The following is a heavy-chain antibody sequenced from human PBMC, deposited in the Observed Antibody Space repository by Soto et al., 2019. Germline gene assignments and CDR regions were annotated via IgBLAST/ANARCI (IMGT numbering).Heavy chain of an antibody. CDR3: GKGFSGAFDS. CDR1: GFTFSTYA. J-gene: IGHJ3*02. V-gene: IGHV3-23*01. D-gene: IGHD7-27*01. Sequence: EVQLLESGGGLVQPGGSLRLSCAASGFTFSTYAMSWVRQAQGQGLEWVSGIRAGGGATYYADSVKGLLTISRDDSKDTLFLEMTSRRAEDTAVYYCGKGFSGAFDSWGRGTMVTVSS. CDR2: IRAGGGAT.